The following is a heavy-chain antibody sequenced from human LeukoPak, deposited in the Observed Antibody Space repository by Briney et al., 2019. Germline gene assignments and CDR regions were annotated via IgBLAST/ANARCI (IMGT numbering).Heavy chain of an antibody. CDR1: GYTFTGSY. CDR3: ARDTYYFDY. D-gene: IGHD2/OR15-2a*01. V-gene: IGHV1-2*02. Sequence: ASVKVSCKASGYTFTGSYMHWVRQAPGQGLEWMGWINPNSGATNYAQKFQGRVTMTRDTSISTAYIELSRLSSDDTAVYYCARDTYYFDYWGQGTLVTVSS. J-gene: IGHJ4*02. CDR2: INPNSGAT.